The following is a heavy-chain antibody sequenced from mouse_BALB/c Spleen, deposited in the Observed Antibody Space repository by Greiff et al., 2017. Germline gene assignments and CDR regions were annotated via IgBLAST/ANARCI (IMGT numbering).Heavy chain of an antibody. CDR3: ARDGYYVLDY. V-gene: IGHV5-6*01. Sequence: EVQLVESGGDLVKPGGSLKLSCAASGFTFSSYGMSWVRQTPDKRLEWVATISSGGSYTYYPDSVKGRFTISRDNAKNTLYLQMSSLKSEDTAMYYCARDGYYVLDYWGQGTTLTVSA. D-gene: IGHD2-3*01. J-gene: IGHJ2*01. CDR1: GFTFSSYG. CDR2: ISSGGSYT.